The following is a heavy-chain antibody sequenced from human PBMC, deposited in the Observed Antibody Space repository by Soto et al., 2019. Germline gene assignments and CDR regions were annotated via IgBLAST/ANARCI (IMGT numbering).Heavy chain of an antibody. J-gene: IGHJ3*02. Sequence: QVQLQESGPGLVKPSGTLSLTCAVSSGSISSSNWWSWVRQPPGKGLEWIGEIYHSGSTNYNPSLKRRVTISVDKSKNQFSLKLSSVTVADTAVYYCARWESYYDFWSGYRENDAFDIWGQGTMVTVSS. V-gene: IGHV4-4*02. CDR2: IYHSGST. CDR3: ARWESYYDFWSGYRENDAFDI. CDR1: SGSISSSNW. D-gene: IGHD3-3*01.